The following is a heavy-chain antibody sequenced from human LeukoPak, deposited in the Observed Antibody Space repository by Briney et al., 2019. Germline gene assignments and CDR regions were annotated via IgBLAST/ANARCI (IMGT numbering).Heavy chain of an antibody. D-gene: IGHD3-10*01. J-gene: IGHJ3*02. CDR3: ARDRWDRGVITDAFDI. Sequence: GGSLRLSCVASGFTLRVNYMTWIRQTPGRGLEWVSYISSGSSYIYYADSVKGRFTVSRDNAKNSLFLQMNSLRAEDTAVYYCARDRWDRGVITDAFDIWGQGKMVTVPS. V-gene: IGHV3-11*06. CDR1: GFTLRVNY. CDR2: ISSGSSYI.